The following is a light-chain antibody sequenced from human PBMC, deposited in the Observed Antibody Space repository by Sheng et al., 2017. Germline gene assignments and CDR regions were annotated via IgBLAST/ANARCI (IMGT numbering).Light chain of an antibody. CDR1: QSVRHY. CDR3: QQRSNWLT. CDR2: GAF. V-gene: IGKV3-11*01. J-gene: IGKJ4*01. Sequence: EIVLTQSPATLSLSPGERATLSCRTSQSVRHYLAWYQQKPGQVPRLLIYGAFSRATGIPDRFSGSGSGTDFTLTISSLEPEDFAVYYCQQRSNWLTFGGGTKVEIK.